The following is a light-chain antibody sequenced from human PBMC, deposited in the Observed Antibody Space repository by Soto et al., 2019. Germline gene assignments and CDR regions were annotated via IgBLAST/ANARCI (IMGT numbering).Light chain of an antibody. J-gene: IGKJ5*01. CDR1: QILTNSF. CDR3: QQYGTSEII. Sequence: FVLTQSPGTLSLSPGERASLSCRSSQILTNSFIAWYQQRPGQAPRLXIYDTSSRASGIPDRFSGSGSGTDFTLTISRLETEDFAVFYCQQYGTSEIIFGQGTRLEIK. V-gene: IGKV3-20*01. CDR2: DTS.